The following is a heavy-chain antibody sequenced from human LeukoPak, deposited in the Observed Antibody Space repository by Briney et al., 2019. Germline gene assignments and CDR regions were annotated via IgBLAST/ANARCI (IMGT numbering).Heavy chain of an antibody. Sequence: GASVKVSCKAFRHTFISYYMHWVRQAPGQGLEWMGIINPSGGSTSYAQKLQGRVTMTRDTSTSTVYMELSSLRSEDTAVYYCAIAVNSDAFDISRQGTMVTVSS. CDR3: AIAVNSDAFDI. V-gene: IGHV1-46*04. D-gene: IGHD4-11*01. CDR2: INPSGGST. CDR1: RHTFISYY. J-gene: IGHJ3*02.